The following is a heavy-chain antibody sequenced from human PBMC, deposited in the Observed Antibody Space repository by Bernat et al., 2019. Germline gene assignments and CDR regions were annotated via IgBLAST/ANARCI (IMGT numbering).Heavy chain of an antibody. Sequence: EVQLVESGGGLVKPGGSLRLSCAASGFTFSSYSMNWVRQAPGKGLEWVSYISSSSSYIYYADSVKGRFTISRDNAKNSLYLQMNSLRAEDTAVYYCARGVTMVQEAVDPWGQGTLVTVSS. D-gene: IGHD3-10*01. CDR1: GFTFSSYS. J-gene: IGHJ5*02. V-gene: IGHV3-21*05. CDR3: ARGVTMVQEAVDP. CDR2: ISSSSSYI.